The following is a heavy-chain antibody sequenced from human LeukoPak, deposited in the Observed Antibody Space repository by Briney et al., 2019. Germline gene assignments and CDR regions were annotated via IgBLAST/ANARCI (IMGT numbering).Heavy chain of an antibody. CDR2: IDEKRRT. CDR1: GGSFSGYY. CDR3: ARHGGPYTWYPYYYYYMDV. J-gene: IGHJ6*03. Sequence: SETLSLTCGVYGGSFSGYYWSWIRQPPGKGLEWIGEIDEKRRTSYSPSLTSRVTMSVDTSKNQFSLELSSVTAADTAVYFCARHGGPYTWYPYYYYYMDVWGKGTSVTVSS. V-gene: IGHV4-34*01. D-gene: IGHD6-13*01.